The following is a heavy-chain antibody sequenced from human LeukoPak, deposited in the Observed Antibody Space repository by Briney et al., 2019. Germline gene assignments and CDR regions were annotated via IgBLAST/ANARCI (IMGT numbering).Heavy chain of an antibody. CDR2: ISYDGSDK. CDR1: GFTFSSYG. D-gene: IGHD1/OR15-1a*01. V-gene: IGHV3-30*03. J-gene: IGHJ3*02. CDR3: ARGGVATTWGAFDI. Sequence: PGGSLRLSCAASGFTFSSYGMHWVRQAPGKGLEWVAVISYDGSDKYYADSVKGRFTISRDNSKNTAYLQMNSLRAEDTAVYYCARGGVATTWGAFDIWGQGTMVTVSS.